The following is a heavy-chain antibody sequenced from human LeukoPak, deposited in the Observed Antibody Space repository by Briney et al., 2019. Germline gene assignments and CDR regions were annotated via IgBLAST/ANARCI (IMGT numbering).Heavy chain of an antibody. CDR3: AKEDSSGYFFFDY. V-gene: IGHV3-23*01. Sequence: PGGSLRLFCAASGFTLRSYAMSWVRRAPGKGREGVPATSGSGGSTYYADSVKGRFTISRDNSKNTLYLQMNSLRAEDTAVYYCAKEDSSGYFFFDYWSQGTLVTVSS. CDR1: GFTLRSYA. J-gene: IGHJ4*02. CDR2: TSGSGGST. D-gene: IGHD3-22*01.